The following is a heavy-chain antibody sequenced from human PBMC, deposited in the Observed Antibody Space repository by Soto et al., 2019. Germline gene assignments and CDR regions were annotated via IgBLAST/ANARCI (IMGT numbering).Heavy chain of an antibody. V-gene: IGHV4-59*01. D-gene: IGHD6-13*01. CDR3: ARASSWYGHMDV. CDR2: IYYSGST. Sequence: SETLSLTCIVSGGSISNYYWSWIRQPPGKGLEWIGYIYYSGSTNYNPSLKSRVTISVDMSKNQFSLKLTSVTAADTAVYYCARASSWYGHMDVWGKGTTVTVSS. J-gene: IGHJ6*03. CDR1: GGSISNYY.